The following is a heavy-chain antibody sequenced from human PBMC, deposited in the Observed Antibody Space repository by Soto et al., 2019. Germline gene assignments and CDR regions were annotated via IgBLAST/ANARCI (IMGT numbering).Heavy chain of an antibody. J-gene: IGHJ4*02. V-gene: IGHV3-66*04. CDR3: ARHGYSYGGGYFDY. CDR2: IYSGGSA. D-gene: IGHD5-18*01. Sequence: EVQLVESGGGLVQPGGSLRLSCAASGFTVSSNYMSWVRQAPGKGLEWVSVIYSGGSAYYADSVKGRFTISRDNSKHTLYLQMNSLRAEDTAVYYCARHGYSYGGGYFDYWAREPWSPSPQ. CDR1: GFTVSSNY.